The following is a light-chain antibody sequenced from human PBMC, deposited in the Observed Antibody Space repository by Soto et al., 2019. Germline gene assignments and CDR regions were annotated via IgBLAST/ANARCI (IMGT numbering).Light chain of an antibody. J-gene: IGKJ1*01. V-gene: IGKV3-20*01. Sequence: EIVLTQSPGTLSLSPGERATLSCRASQSVSSSYLAWYQQKPDPAPRLLIYGASSRATGIPDRFSGSGSGTDFTLTISRLEPEDVAVYYCQQYGSSFRTFGQGTKVEIK. CDR3: QQYGSSFRT. CDR1: QSVSSSY. CDR2: GAS.